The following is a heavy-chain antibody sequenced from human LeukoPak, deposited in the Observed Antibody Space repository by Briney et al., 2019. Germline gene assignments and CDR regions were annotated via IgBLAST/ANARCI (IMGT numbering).Heavy chain of an antibody. D-gene: IGHD3-3*01. CDR3: ARGLEWSTRRHNWFDP. J-gene: IGHJ5*02. V-gene: IGHV1-69*06. CDR1: GGTFSSYA. Sequence: ASVKVSCKASGGTFSSYAISWVRQAPGQGLEWMGGIIPIFGTANYAQKFQGRVTITADKSTSTAYMELSSLSSEDTAVYYCARGLEWSTRRHNWFDPWGQGTLVTVSS. CDR2: IIPIFGTA.